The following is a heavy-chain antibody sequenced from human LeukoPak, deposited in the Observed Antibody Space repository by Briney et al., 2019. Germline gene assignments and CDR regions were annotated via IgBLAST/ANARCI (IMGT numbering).Heavy chain of an antibody. CDR1: GFRLTTYG. V-gene: IGHV3-30*19. CDR2: ISYDGSNK. J-gene: IGHJ6*03. CDR3: ARDLRPGSSWGYMDV. D-gene: IGHD6-13*01. Sequence: GGSLSLSCEVSGFRLTTYGTHWVRQAPGKGLEWVAVISYDGSNKYYADSVKGRFTISRDNSKNTLYLQMNSLRAEDTAVYYCARDLRPGSSWGYMDVWGKGTTVTVSS.